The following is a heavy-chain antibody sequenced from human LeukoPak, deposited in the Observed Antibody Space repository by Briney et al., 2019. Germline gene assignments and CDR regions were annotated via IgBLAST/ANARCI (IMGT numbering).Heavy chain of an antibody. CDR2: TFYRSKWNN. Sequence: SQTLSLTCAVSGDSVSSNSAAWNWLRQSPSSGLEWLGRTFYRSKWNNDYALSVKGRITINPVTSKNHFYLQLNSVTPEDTAVYYCARDRSFGYGSHFDYWGQGTLVTVSS. CDR3: ARDRSFGYGSHFDY. CDR1: GDSVSSNSAA. J-gene: IGHJ4*02. V-gene: IGHV6-1*01. D-gene: IGHD5-18*01.